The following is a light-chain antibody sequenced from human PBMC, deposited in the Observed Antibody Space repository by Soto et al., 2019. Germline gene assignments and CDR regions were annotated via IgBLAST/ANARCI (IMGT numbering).Light chain of an antibody. CDR1: XSLVYSDGHTY. CDR2: KVS. CDR3: MQGTHWPPT. J-gene: IGKJ1*01. Sequence: DXVXTQSXLSXXVXLGXPXXXSXXSSXSLVYSDGHTYLNWFQLRPGQSPRRLIYKVSNRDSGGPDRFSGSGSGTDCTLEISRVEAEDVGFYYCMQGTHWPPTSVQGPKVEIK. V-gene: IGKV2-30*01.